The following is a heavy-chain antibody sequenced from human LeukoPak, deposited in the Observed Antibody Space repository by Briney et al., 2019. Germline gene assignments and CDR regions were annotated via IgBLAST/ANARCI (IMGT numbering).Heavy chain of an antibody. V-gene: IGHV3-53*01. CDR1: GLTVSSNY. CDR3: ARAPGYCSGGSCYSLLDY. Sequence: PGGSLRLSCAASGLTVSSNYMSWVRQAPGKGLEWVSIIYSGGSTYYADSVKGRFTISRDNSKNTLYLQMNSPRGEDTAVYYCARAPGYCSGGSCYSLLDYWGQGTLVTVSS. CDR2: IYSGGST. J-gene: IGHJ4*02. D-gene: IGHD2-15*01.